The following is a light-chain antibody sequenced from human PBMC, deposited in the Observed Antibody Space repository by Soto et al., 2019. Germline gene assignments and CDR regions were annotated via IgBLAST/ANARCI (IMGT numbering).Light chain of an antibody. CDR3: SSYTGGSTYV. Sequence: QTVVTQPASVSGSPGQSITISCTGTSSDIGGYKYVSWYQQHPGKAPKLMIYDVSNRPSGVSNRFSGSKSGNTATLTISGLQGEDEAEYYCSSYTGGSTYVFGTGTKLTVL. J-gene: IGLJ1*01. CDR1: SSDIGGYKY. CDR2: DVS. V-gene: IGLV2-14*01.